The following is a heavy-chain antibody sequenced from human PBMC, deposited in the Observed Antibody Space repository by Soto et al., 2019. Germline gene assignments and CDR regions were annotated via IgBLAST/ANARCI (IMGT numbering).Heavy chain of an antibody. Sequence: SETLSLTCIVSGDSISSGNKYWSWIRQPPGKGLEWLGYIFSSGTTYHNPSLTSRLSMSLDTSQNQFSLKLNSVTDADTAVYFCARVPSPFDYYYAMDVCREVHSVTVCS. D-gene: IGHD3-10*01. V-gene: IGHV4-30-4*01. J-gene: IGHJ6*04. CDR3: ARVPSPFDYYYAMDV. CDR1: GDSISSGNKY. CDR2: IFSSGTT.